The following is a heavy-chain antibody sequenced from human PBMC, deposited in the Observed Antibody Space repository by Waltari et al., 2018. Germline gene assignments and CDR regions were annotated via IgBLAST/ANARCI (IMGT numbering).Heavy chain of an antibody. CDR2: IYYSGST. CDR1: GGSISSGGYY. J-gene: IGHJ4*02. CDR3: ARGSYFDWLSTPYFDY. V-gene: IGHV4-31*03. Sequence: QVQLQESGPGLVKPSQTLSLTCTVSGGSISSGGYYWSWIRQHPGKGLEWIGYIYYSGSTYHNPSIKSRVTISVDTSKNQFSLKLSSVTAADTAVYYCARGSYFDWLSTPYFDYWGQGTLVTVSS. D-gene: IGHD3-9*01.